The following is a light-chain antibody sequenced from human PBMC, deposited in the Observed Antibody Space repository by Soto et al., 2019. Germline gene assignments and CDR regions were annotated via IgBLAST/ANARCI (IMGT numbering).Light chain of an antibody. CDR3: AAWDASRGRIYV. Sequence: QSALTQPPSASGTPGQRVTISCSGSRSSIGSNTVNWYQHLPGSAPKLLTYSNNHRPSGVPDRFSASKAGASASLAISGLQSEDEGEYYCAAWDASRGRIYVVGDGTKVTVL. J-gene: IGLJ1*01. CDR1: RSSIGSNT. V-gene: IGLV1-44*01. CDR2: SNN.